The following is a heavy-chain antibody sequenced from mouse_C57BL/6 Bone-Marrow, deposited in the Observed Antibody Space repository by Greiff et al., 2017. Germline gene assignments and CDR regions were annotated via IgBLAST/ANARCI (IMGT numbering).Heavy chain of an antibody. CDR1: GYTFTSYD. Sequence: VKVVESGPELVKPGASVKLSCKASGYTFTSYDINWVKQRPGQGLEWIGWIYPRDGSTKYNEKFKGKATLTVDTSSSTAYMELHSLASEDSAVDFCARTRFWFAYWGQGILVTVSA. CDR2: IYPRDGST. J-gene: IGHJ3*01. V-gene: IGHV1-85*01. CDR3: ARTRFWFAY.